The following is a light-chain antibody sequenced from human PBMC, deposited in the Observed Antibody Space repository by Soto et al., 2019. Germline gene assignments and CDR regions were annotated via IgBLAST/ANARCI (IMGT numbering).Light chain of an antibody. V-gene: IGKV3-15*01. CDR1: QNIKTN. CDR3: QQYGSS. J-gene: IGKJ5*01. Sequence: DTVLTRAPATVSVSQGERATLCCRASQNIKTNLAWYQHKPGQAPRLLIYGAFTGATGVPARFSGSGSGTDFPLTISRLEPEDLAVYYCQQYGSSFGQGTRLEIK. CDR2: GAF.